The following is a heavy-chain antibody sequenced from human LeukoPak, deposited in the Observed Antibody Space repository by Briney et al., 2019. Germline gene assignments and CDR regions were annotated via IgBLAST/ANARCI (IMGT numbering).Heavy chain of an antibody. CDR1: GGSISNYY. D-gene: IGHD3-3*01. CDR2: IYYSGST. J-gene: IGHJ5*02. V-gene: IGHV4-59*01. CDR3: ATGGYDFWSGYPHWFDP. Sequence: SETLSLTCTVSGGSISNYYWSWLRQPPGKGLEWIGYIYYSGSTNYNPPLKRRVSISVDTSKNQFSLKLSSVTAADTAVYYCATGGYDFWSGYPHWFDPWGQGTLVTVSS.